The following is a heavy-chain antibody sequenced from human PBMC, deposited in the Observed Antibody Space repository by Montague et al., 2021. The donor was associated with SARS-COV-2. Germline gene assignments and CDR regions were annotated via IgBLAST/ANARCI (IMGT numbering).Heavy chain of an antibody. CDR2: IYHTGST. V-gene: IGHV4-38-2*02. CDR1: GYSISSSYY. D-gene: IGHD6-25*01. CDR3: ARDWAGGQRNVFDI. J-gene: IGHJ3*02. Sequence: SETLSLTCTVSGYSISSSYYWAWIRQPPGKGLEWIGSIYHTGSTYYNPSLNSRVTISMDTSNNQFSLQLHSVPAADTAVYYCARDWAGGQRNVFDIWGQGTMVSVSA.